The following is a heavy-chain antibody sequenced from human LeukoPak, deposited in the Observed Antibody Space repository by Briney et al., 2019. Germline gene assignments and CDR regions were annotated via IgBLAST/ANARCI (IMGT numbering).Heavy chain of an antibody. CDR2: INPNSGNT. D-gene: IGHD3-10*01. CDR3: ARGRAVRGDYKGWFDP. CDR1: GYTFTSYD. Sequence: ASVKVSCKASGYTFTSYDINWVRQATGQGLEWMGWINPNSGNTGYAQKFQGRVTMTRNTSISTAYMELSSLRSEDTAVYYCARGRAVRGDYKGWFDPWGQGTLVTVSS. J-gene: IGHJ5*02. V-gene: IGHV1-8*01.